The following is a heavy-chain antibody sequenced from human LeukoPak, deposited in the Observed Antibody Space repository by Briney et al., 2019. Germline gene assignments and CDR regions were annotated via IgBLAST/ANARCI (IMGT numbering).Heavy chain of an antibody. CDR3: AKDRVGGKPFDY. V-gene: IGHV3-23*01. CDR1: GFTFSSYA. Sequence: GGSLRLSCATSGFTFSSYAMSWVRHAPGKGLEWVSAISGGGGSTYYADSVKGRFTISRDNSKNTLYLQMNSLRAEDTAVYYCAKDRVGGKPFDYWGQGTLVTVSS. D-gene: IGHD1-26*01. CDR2: ISGGGGST. J-gene: IGHJ4*02.